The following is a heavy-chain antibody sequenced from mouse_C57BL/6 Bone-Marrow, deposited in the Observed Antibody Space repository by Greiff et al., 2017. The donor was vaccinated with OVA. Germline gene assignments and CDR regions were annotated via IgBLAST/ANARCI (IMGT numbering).Heavy chain of an antibody. V-gene: IGHV3-6*01. CDR2: ISYDGSN. D-gene: IGHD2-3*01. J-gene: IGHJ4*01. CDR3: ARGGYSFFYYAMDY. CDR1: GYSITSGYY. Sequence: EVKLQESGPGLVKPSQSLSLTCSVTGYSITSGYYWNWIRQFPGNKLEWMGYISYDGSNNYNPSLKNRISITRDTSKNQFFLKLNSVTTEDTATDYCARGGYSFFYYAMDYWGQGTSVTVSS.